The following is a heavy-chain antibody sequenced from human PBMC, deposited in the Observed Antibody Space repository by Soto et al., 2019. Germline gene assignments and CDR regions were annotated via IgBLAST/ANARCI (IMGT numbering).Heavy chain of an antibody. CDR1: GFTFSNSW. CDR3: TTDDPINKN. J-gene: IGHJ4*02. V-gene: IGHV3-15*01. Sequence: GGSLRLSCAASGFTFSNSWMILVRQAGGKGLDWDGRIKSKADGLAANDAAPGRGRFTISGDYSKNTLFLQMNSLKTEDTAVYCCTTDDPINKNWGQGPLVTVSS. CDR2: IKSKADGLAA.